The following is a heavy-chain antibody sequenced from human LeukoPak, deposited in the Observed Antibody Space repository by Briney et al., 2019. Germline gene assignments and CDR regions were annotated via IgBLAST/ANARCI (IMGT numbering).Heavy chain of an antibody. D-gene: IGHD3-22*01. Sequence: SVKVSFKASGGTFSSYAISWVRQAPGQGIEWMGGLITIFGTANYAQTFQGRVTITTDEYNSTAYMELSILRSEDSAVYYCASGDSSGYTAPCYYYMDVWGKGPTVTVSS. CDR2: LITIFGTA. J-gene: IGHJ6*03. CDR3: ASGDSSGYTAPCYYYMDV. CDR1: GGTFSSYA. V-gene: IGHV1-69*05.